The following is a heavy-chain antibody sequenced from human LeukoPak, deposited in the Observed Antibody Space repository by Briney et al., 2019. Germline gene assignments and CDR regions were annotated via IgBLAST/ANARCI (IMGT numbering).Heavy chain of an antibody. J-gene: IGHJ4*02. D-gene: IGHD3-9*01. CDR1: GYTFTSYY. CDR3: ARVAFDWSGTFDY. V-gene: IGHV1-2*02. CDR2: INPNSGGT. Sequence: SSVNVSCKASGYTFTSYYMHWVRQAPGQGREWMGWINPNSGGTDYAQKFQGRVSMTRDTSISTAYMELSRLRSDDTAVYYCARVAFDWSGTFDYWGQGALVTVSS.